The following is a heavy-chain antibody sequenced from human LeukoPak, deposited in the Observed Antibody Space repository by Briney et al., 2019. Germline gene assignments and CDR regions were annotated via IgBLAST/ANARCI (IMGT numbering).Heavy chain of an antibody. CDR1: GYTFTSYY. V-gene: IGHV1-46*01. CDR2: INPSGGST. CDR3: ARVPSIAVAGTYFQH. J-gene: IGHJ1*01. Sequence: ASVKVSCKASGYTFTSYYMHWVRQAPGQGLEWMGIINPSGGSTSYAQKFQGRVTMTRDTSTSTVYMELSSLRSEDTAVYYCARVPSIAVAGTYFQHWGQGTLVTVSS. D-gene: IGHD6-19*01.